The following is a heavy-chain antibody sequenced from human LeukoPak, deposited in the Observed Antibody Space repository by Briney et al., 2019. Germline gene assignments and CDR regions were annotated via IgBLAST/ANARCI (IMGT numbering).Heavy chain of an antibody. Sequence: PGGSLRVSCAASGFTFSSYGIHWVRQAPGKWLEWVAFINYNGNNKYYADSVKGRFTISRDNSKNTVYLEMNSLRGGDTAVYYCARDRDTRSYYILYWGQGTLVTVSS. D-gene: IGHD3-10*01. V-gene: IGHV3-30*02. CDR1: GFTFSSYG. J-gene: IGHJ4*02. CDR3: ARDRDTRSYYILY. CDR2: INYNGNNK.